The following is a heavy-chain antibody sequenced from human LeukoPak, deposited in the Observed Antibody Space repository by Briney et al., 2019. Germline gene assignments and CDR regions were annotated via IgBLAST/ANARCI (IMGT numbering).Heavy chain of an antibody. D-gene: IGHD2-15*01. J-gene: IGHJ5*02. Sequence: SETLSLTCAVYGGSFSGYYWSWIRQPPGKGLEWIGEINHSGSTNYNPSLKSRVTISVDTSKNQFSLKLSSATAADTAVYYCARGRNFVVVVAATLLRANWFDPWGQGTLVTVSS. CDR2: INHSGST. V-gene: IGHV4-34*01. CDR1: GGSFSGYY. CDR3: ARGRNFVVVVAATLLRANWFDP.